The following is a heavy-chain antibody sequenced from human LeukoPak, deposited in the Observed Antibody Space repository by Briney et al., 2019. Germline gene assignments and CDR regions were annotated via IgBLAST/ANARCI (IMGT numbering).Heavy chain of an antibody. V-gene: IGHV4-59*08. Sequence: SETLSLTCTVSGGSISSYYWSWIRQPPGKGLEWIGYIYYSGSTNYNPSLKSRVTISVDTSKNQVSLKVRSVTAADTAVYYCAKHESLIAFDIWGQGTMVTVSS. J-gene: IGHJ3*02. CDR1: GGSISSYY. CDR2: IYYSGST. CDR3: AKHESLIAFDI.